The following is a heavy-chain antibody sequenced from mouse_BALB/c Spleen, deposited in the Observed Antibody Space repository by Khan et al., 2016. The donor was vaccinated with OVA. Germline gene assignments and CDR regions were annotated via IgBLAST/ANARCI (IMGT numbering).Heavy chain of an antibody. J-gene: IGHJ3*01. CDR2: INPSNGYT. V-gene: IGHV1-4*01. CDR3: VRDGAYHRNDGWFAY. Sequence: QVQLQQSGAELARPGASVKMSYKASGYTFTSYTIHWIKKRPGQGLEWIGYINPSNGYTNYNQKFKDKATLTTDKSSTTAYLQLSSLTSDDSAVYNCVRDGAYHRNDGWFAYWGQGTLVTVSA. D-gene: IGHD2-14*01. CDR1: GYTFTSYT.